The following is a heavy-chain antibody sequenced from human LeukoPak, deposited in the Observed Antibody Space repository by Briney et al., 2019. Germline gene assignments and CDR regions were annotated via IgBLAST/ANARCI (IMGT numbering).Heavy chain of an antibody. CDR2: ISGSGGST. V-gene: IGHV3-23*01. J-gene: IGHJ6*03. CDR1: GFTFSSYA. D-gene: IGHD4-17*01. CDR3: AKDTVTDYYYYYYMDV. Sequence: GGSLRLSCAASGFTFSSYAMSWVRQAPGKGLEWVSAISGSGGSTYYADSVKGRFTISRDNSKNTLYLQMNSLRAEDTAVYYCAKDTVTDYYYYYYMDVWGNGTTVTVSS.